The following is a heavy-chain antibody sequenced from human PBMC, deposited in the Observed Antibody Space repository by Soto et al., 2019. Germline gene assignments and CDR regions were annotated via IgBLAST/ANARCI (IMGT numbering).Heavy chain of an antibody. CDR1: GDTFSSYA. CDR3: ARDLGGDDYYYGMDV. Sequence: SVKVSCKAAGDTFSSYAISWVRQAPRQGLEWMGGIIPIFGTANYAQKFQGRVTITADESTSTAYMELSSLRSEDTAVYYCARDLGGDDYYYGMDVWGQGTTVTVSS. D-gene: IGHD1-26*01. CDR2: IIPIFGTA. V-gene: IGHV1-69*13. J-gene: IGHJ6*02.